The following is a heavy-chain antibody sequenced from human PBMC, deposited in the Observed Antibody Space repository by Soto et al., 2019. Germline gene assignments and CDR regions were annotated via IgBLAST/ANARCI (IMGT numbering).Heavy chain of an antibody. J-gene: IGHJ4*02. V-gene: IGHV4-34*01. CDR1: GGSFSGYY. CDR2: INHSGGT. Sequence: PSETLSLTCAVYGGSFSGYYWSWIRQPPGEGLEWIGEINHSGGTNYNPSLKTRVTISVDTSKNQFSLEVTSVTAADTAVYYCARGLMGYGSGVNWGQGTLVTVSS. D-gene: IGHD3-10*01. CDR3: ARGLMGYGSGVN.